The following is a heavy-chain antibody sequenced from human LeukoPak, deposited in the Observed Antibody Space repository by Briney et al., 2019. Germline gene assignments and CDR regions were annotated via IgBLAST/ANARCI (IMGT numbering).Heavy chain of an antibody. Sequence: ASVKVSCKASGYTFTSYDINWVRQVTGQGLEWMGWMNPNSGDTGYPQKFQGRVTMTRDTSINTAYMELSRLRSDDTAVFYCARVLGGSGWYGYWGQGTLVTVSS. V-gene: IGHV1-8*01. CDR3: ARVLGGSGWYGY. D-gene: IGHD6-19*01. CDR1: GYTFTSYD. CDR2: MNPNSGDT. J-gene: IGHJ4*02.